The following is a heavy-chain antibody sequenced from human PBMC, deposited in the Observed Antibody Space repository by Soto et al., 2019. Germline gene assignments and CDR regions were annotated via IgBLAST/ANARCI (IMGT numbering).Heavy chain of an antibody. D-gene: IGHD1-26*01. Sequence: QVQLVESGGGVVQPGRSLRLSCAASGFTFSSYGMNWVRQAPGKGLEWVAVIWYDGSNKYYADSVKGRFTISRDNSKNTRYLKMNSLRAEDTAVYYCAREAFQEPFLDYWGQGTLVTVSS. V-gene: IGHV3-33*01. CDR2: IWYDGSNK. CDR1: GFTFSSYG. CDR3: AREAFQEPFLDY. J-gene: IGHJ4*02.